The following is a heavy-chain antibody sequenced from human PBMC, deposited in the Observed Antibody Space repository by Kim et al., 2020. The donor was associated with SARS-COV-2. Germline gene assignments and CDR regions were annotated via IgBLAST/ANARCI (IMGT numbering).Heavy chain of an antibody. Sequence: GGSLRLSCAASGFTFSSYAMHWVRQAPGKGLEWVAVISYDGSNKYYADSVKGRFTISRDNSKNTLYLQMNSLRAEDTAVYYCAREDSLVVPAAIRAFDIWGQGTMVTVSS. V-gene: IGHV3-30*04. CDR2: ISYDGSNK. CDR3: AREDSLVVPAAIRAFDI. J-gene: IGHJ3*02. CDR1: GFTFSSYA. D-gene: IGHD2-2*01.